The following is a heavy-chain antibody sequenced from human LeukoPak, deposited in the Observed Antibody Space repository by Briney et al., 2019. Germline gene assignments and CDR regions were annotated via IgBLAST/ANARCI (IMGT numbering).Heavy chain of an antibody. D-gene: IGHD5/OR15-5a*01. CDR1: GFTFDDYT. V-gene: IGHV3-30-3*01. Sequence: GGSLRLSCAASGFTFDDYTMHWVRQAPGKGLEWVAVISYDGSNKYYADSVKGRFTISRDNSKNTLYLQMNSLRAEDTAVYYCAREVYGRPDYWGQGTLVTVSS. J-gene: IGHJ4*02. CDR2: ISYDGSNK. CDR3: AREVYGRPDY.